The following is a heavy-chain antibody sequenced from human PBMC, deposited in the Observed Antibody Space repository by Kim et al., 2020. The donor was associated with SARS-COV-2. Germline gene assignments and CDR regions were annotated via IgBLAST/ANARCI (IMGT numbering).Heavy chain of an antibody. CDR2: IYSGGST. CDR1: GFTVSNNY. D-gene: IGHD6-13*01. Sequence: GGSLRLSCAASGFTVSNNYMNWVRQAPGKGLEWVSVIYSGGSTYYAGSVKGRFTISRDNSKNTLYLQMNSLRAEDTAVYYCARGIQELDYYYYGMDVWGQGTTVTVSS. V-gene: IGHV3-53*01. CDR3: ARGIQELDYYYYGMDV. J-gene: IGHJ6*02.